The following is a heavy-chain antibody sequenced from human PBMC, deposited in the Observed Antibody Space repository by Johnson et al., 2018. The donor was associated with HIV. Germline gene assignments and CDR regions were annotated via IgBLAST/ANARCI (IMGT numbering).Heavy chain of an antibody. CDR3: ARAHPRADDAFDI. CDR1: GFTFSSYA. CDR2: ISPDGTYK. J-gene: IGHJ3*02. Sequence: VQLVESGGGLVQPGRSLRLSCAASGFTFSSYAMHWVRQAPGKGLEWVADISPDGTYKFYADSVKGRFTISRDNAKNSLYLQMNSLSAEDTAVYYCARAHPRADDAFDIWGQGTMVTVSS. V-gene: IGHV3-30*04.